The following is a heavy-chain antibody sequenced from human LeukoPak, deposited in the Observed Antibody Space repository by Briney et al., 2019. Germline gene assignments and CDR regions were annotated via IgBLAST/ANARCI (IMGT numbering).Heavy chain of an antibody. CDR2: ISVSGAST. CDR3: ARPQGKKQGPTGFNY. CDR1: GFTFSIYS. J-gene: IGHJ4*02. V-gene: IGHV3-23*01. Sequence: PGRSLTLSCAASGFTFSIYSMSWVRQAARKWLEWDSAISVSGASTSYAESVKGSLTISRNNCKHRLYLQMNSVRAEETAGYYCARPQGKKQGPTGFNYWGQGTPVTVSS. D-gene: IGHD3-10*01.